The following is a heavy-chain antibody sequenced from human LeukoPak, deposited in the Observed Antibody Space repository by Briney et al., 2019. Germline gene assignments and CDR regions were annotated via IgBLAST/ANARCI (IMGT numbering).Heavy chain of an antibody. CDR3: ARLVDGANTRVDS. D-gene: IGHD4/OR15-4a*01. V-gene: IGHV4-59*08. Sequence: PSETLSLTCTVSRGSVSPDHCASIPQPPGKGLEWIGYIFYTGRARYNPSLEGRATLTVDMSKNQVSLKLRSVTAADTATYYCARLVDGANTRVDSWGQGTLVTVSS. CDR1: RGSVSPDH. J-gene: IGHJ4*02. CDR2: IFYTGRA.